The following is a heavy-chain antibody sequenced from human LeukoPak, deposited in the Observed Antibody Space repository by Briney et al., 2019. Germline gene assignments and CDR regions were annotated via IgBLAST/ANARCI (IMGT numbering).Heavy chain of an antibody. CDR3: ARELIDCTITSYSELYGMDV. CDR1: GFTFSSYS. Sequence: GGSLRLSCAASGFTFSSYSMNWVRQAPGKGLEWVSSISSSSSYIYYADSVKGRFTISRDNAKNSLYLQMNSLRAEDTAVYYCARELIDCTITSYSELYGMDVWGQGTTVTVSS. CDR2: ISSSSSYI. V-gene: IGHV3-21*01. D-gene: IGHD2-2*01. J-gene: IGHJ6*02.